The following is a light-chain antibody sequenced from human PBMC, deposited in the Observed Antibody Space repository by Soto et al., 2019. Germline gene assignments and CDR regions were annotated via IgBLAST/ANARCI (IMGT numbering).Light chain of an antibody. Sequence: QSALTQPRSVSGSPGQSVTISCTGTSSDVGGYNYVSWYQQHPGKAPKLMIYDVSKRPSGVPDRFSGSKSGNTASLTISGLQAEDEADYYCCSYAGSYGVFGTVTKLTVL. J-gene: IGLJ1*01. CDR1: SSDVGGYNY. V-gene: IGLV2-11*01. CDR3: CSYAGSYGV. CDR2: DVS.